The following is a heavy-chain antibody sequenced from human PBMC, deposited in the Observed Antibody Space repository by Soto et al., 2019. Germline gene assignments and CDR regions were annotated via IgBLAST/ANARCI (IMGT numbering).Heavy chain of an antibody. V-gene: IGHV3-15*01. Sequence: GGSLRLSCAASGFTFSNAWMSWVRQAPGKGLEWVGRIKSKTDGGTTDYAAPVKGRFTISRDDSKNTLYLQMNSLKTEDTAVYYCTTGPPPLYYGMDVWGQGTTVTVSS. CDR2: IKSKTDGGTT. CDR3: TTGPPPLYYGMDV. J-gene: IGHJ6*02. CDR1: GFTFSNAW.